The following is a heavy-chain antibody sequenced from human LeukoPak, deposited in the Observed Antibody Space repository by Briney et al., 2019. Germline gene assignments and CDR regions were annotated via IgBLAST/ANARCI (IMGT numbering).Heavy chain of an antibody. Sequence: GGSLRLSCAASGFTFSIYAMSWVRQAPGKGLEWVSTIIGSGGDTYYADSVKGRFTISRDTSKNTLYLQMKSLRAEDTAVYYCARYLVRGLPFFDYWGQGTLVTVSS. J-gene: IGHJ4*02. CDR3: ARYLVRGLPFFDY. V-gene: IGHV3-23*01. CDR2: IIGSGGDT. D-gene: IGHD3-10*01. CDR1: GFTFSIYA.